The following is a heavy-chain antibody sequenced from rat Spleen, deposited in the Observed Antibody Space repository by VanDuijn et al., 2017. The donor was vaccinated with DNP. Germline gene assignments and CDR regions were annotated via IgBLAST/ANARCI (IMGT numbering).Heavy chain of an antibody. D-gene: IGHD1-12*02. J-gene: IGHJ2*01. Sequence: EVQLVESGGGLVQPGRSLKLSCAASGFTFSAYYMAWVRQAPAKGLEWVAYIGSAAYAPYYGDSVKGRFTISRDNAKSTLYLQMNSLRSEDTATYYCTTEMADYWGQGVMVTVSS. CDR1: GFTFSAYY. CDR2: IGSAAYAP. CDR3: TTEMADY. V-gene: IGHV5-27*01.